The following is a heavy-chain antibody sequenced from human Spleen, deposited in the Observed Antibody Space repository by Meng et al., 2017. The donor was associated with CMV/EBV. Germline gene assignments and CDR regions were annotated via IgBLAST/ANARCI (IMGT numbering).Heavy chain of an antibody. V-gene: IGHV3-23*01. CDR1: GFTFSSYA. Sequence: GESLKISCAASGFTFSSYAMSWVRQAPGKGLEWVSGISGSGGSTNYADSVKGRITISRDNSKNTLFLQMNSLRGEDTAVYYCATDGRRQWLERDPFDIWGQGTMVTVSS. J-gene: IGHJ3*02. CDR2: ISGSGGST. D-gene: IGHD6-19*01. CDR3: ATDGRRQWLERDPFDI.